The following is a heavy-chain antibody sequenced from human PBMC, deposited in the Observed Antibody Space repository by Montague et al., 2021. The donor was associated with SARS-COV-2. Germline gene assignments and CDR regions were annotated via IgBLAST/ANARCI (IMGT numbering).Heavy chain of an antibody. Sequence: SLRLSCAASGFAFTSSAINWVRQAPGKGLEWVSYINTSGTLPSYMDSVKGRFTISRDNAKKSLYLQMDSLRAEDTAVYFCAREAVGYSHGYPSWYFDLWGRGTLVTVSS. CDR3: AREAVGYSHGYPSWYFDL. V-gene: IGHV3-48*03. CDR1: GFAFTSSA. J-gene: IGHJ2*01. CDR2: INTSGTLP. D-gene: IGHD5-18*01.